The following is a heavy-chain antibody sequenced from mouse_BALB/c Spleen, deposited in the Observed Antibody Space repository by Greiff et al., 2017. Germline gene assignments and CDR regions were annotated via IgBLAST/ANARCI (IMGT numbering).Heavy chain of an antibody. V-gene: IGHV5-6*01. Sequence: EVQRVESGGDLVKPGGSLKLSCAASGFTFSSYGMSWVRQTPDKRLEWVATISSGGSYTYYPDSVKGRFTISRDNAKNTLYLQMSSLKSEDTAMYYCARQRYGSSLAWFAYWGQGTLVTVSA. J-gene: IGHJ3*01. CDR3: ARQRYGSSLAWFAY. D-gene: IGHD1-1*01. CDR2: ISSGGSYT. CDR1: GFTFSSYG.